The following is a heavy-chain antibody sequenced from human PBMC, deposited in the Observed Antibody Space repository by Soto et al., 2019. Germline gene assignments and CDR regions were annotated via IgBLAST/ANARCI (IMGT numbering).Heavy chain of an antibody. V-gene: IGHV3-30-3*01. CDR2: ISYDGSNK. CDR1: GFTFSSYA. CDR3: ARDLYSSSSHPKHEPPHENYYYYYGMDV. Sequence: QVQLVESGGGVVQPGRSLRLSCAASGFTFSSYAMHWVRQAPGKGLEWVAVISYDGSNKYYADSVKGRFTISRDNSKNTLYLQMNSLRAEDTAVYYCARDLYSSSSHPKHEPPHENYYYYYGMDVWGQGTTVTVSS. J-gene: IGHJ6*02. D-gene: IGHD6-13*01.